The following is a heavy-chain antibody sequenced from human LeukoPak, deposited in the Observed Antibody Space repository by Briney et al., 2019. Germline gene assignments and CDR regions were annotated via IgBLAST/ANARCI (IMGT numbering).Heavy chain of an antibody. CDR1: GGSISSYY. Sequence: TSETLSLTCTVSGGSISSYYWSWTRQPPGKGLEWIGYIYYSGSTNYNPSLKSRVTISVDTSKNQFSLKLSSVTAADTAVYYCARGPPHYVPYNWFDPWGQGTLVTVSS. D-gene: IGHD3-16*01. J-gene: IGHJ5*02. CDR3: ARGPPHYVPYNWFDP. CDR2: IYYSGST. V-gene: IGHV4-59*01.